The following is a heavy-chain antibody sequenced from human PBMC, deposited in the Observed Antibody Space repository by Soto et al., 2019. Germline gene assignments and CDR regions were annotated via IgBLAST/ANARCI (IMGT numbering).Heavy chain of an antibody. J-gene: IGHJ5*02. V-gene: IGHV3-30*18. CDR2: IYYDASAK. D-gene: IGHD3-16*01. CDR3: AKTWGEDYVWGSSGPEP. CDR1: GFTFSSFG. Sequence: LRLSCAASGFTFSSFGIHWVRQAQNTGLKLVAVIYYDASAKYYADSVKGRFTISRDDSTHTMYLQMNSLRLEDTAAHYCAKTWGEDYVWGSSGPEPWGQGTLVTVSS.